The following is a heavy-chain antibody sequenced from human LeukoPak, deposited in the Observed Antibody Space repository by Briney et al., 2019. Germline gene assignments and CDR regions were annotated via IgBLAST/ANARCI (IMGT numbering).Heavy chain of an antibody. J-gene: IGHJ6*03. CDR1: GGSISSSSYY. CDR3: ARWLQFNYSYYYMDV. CDR2: IYYSGST. V-gene: IGHV4-39*07. Sequence: PSETLSLTCTVSGGSISSSSYYWGWIRQPPGKGLEWIGTIYYSGSTYYNPSLKSRVTISVDTSKNQFSLKLSSVTAADTAVYYCARWLQFNYSYYYMDVWGKGTTVTVSS. D-gene: IGHD5-24*01.